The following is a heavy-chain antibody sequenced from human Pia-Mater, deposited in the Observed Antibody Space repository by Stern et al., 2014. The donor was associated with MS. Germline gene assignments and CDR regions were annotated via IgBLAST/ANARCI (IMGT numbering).Heavy chain of an antibody. D-gene: IGHD3-16*01. CDR1: GFTFSSYG. CDR2: ISYDGSNK. CDR3: AKDTSPREYFYYGMDV. V-gene: IGHV3-30*18. J-gene: IGHJ6*02. Sequence: VQLVESGGGVVQPGRSLRLSCAASGFTFSSYGLHWVRQAPGKGLEWVAVISYDGSNKDYGYSGKGRFTISRDNSKNTVYLQINSLRAEDTAVYYCAKDTSPREYFYYGMDVWGQGTTVTVSS.